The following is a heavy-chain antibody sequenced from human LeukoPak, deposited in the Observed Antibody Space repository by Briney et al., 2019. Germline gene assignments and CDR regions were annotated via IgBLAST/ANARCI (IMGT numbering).Heavy chain of an antibody. V-gene: IGHV1-18*01. D-gene: IGHD3-3*01. CDR3: ARDEQSNYDFWSGYYYPFDY. CDR2: ISGYNGNT. Sequence: ASVKVSCKASGYTFTSSDISWLRQAPGQGLEWMGWISGYNGNTNYAQKLQGRVTMTTDTSTSTAYMELRSLRSDDTAVYYCARDEQSNYDFWSGYYYPFDYWGQGTLVTVSS. CDR1: GYTFTSSD. J-gene: IGHJ4*02.